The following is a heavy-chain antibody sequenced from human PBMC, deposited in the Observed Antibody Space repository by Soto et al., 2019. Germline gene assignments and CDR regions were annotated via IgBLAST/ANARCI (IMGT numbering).Heavy chain of an antibody. J-gene: IGHJ4*02. D-gene: IGHD2-15*01. Sequence: GGSLRLSCAASGFTFSSYGMHWVRQAPGKGLEWVAVIWYDGSNKYYVDSVKGRFIISRDNPKNTLYLQMNSLRVEDTAIYYCARKGYCSSGSCPVDQWGQGTLVTVSS. CDR3: ARKGYCSSGSCPVDQ. V-gene: IGHV3-33*01. CDR2: IWYDGSNK. CDR1: GFTFSSYG.